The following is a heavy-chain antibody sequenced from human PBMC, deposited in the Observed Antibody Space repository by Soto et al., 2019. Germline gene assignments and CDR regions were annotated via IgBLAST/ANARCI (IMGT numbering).Heavy chain of an antibody. CDR1: NGSITSGNW. V-gene: IGHV4-4*02. D-gene: IGHD3-16*01. Sequence: QVQLQESGPGLVKPSGTLSLTCAVSNGSITSGNWWSWVRQPPGKGVEWIGDIYQTGSTNYNPSLRSRLIISVDKSKNNFSLSLSSLTAADTAVYFCARVWGALAPIAGWFGPWGRGILVTVST. CDR2: IYQTGST. CDR3: ARVWGALAPIAGWFGP. J-gene: IGHJ5*02.